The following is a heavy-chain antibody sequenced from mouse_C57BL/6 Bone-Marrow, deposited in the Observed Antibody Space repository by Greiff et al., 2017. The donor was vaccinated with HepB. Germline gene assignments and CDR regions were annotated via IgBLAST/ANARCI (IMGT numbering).Heavy chain of an antibody. CDR1: GYTFTDYY. J-gene: IGHJ4*01. CDR3: ERRVGGFITTVVRAMDY. CDR2: INPNNGGT. V-gene: IGHV1-26*01. D-gene: IGHD1-1*01. Sequence: EVQLQQSGPELVKPGASVKISCKASGYTFTDYYMNWVKQSHGKSLEWIGDINPNNGGTSYNQKFKGKATLTVDKSSSTAYMELRSLTSEDSAVYYCERRVGGFITTVVRAMDYWGQGTSVTVSS.